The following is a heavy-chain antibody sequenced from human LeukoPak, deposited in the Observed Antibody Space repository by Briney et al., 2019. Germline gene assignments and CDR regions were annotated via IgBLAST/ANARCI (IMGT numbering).Heavy chain of an antibody. CDR3: ARADSYSSGWYGGLDY. Sequence: SETLSLTCTVSGGSISSYYWSWIRQPPGKGLEWIGYIYYSGSTNYNPSLKSRVTISVDTSKNQFSLKLSSVTAADTAVYYYARADSYSSGWYGGLDYWGQGTLVTVSS. CDR2: IYYSGST. J-gene: IGHJ4*02. V-gene: IGHV4-59*01. CDR1: GGSISSYY. D-gene: IGHD6-19*01.